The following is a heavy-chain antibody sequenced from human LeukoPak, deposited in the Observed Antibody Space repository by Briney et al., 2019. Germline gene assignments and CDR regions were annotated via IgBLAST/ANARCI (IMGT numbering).Heavy chain of an antibody. J-gene: IGHJ4*02. CDR2: FDPEDGET. D-gene: IGHD3-3*01. CDR3: ARDYDFWSGYVFDY. CDR1: GYTLTELS. V-gene: IGHV1-24*01. Sequence: GASVKVSCKVSGYTLTELSMHGVRQAPGKGREWMGGFDPEDGETIYAQKFQGRVTMTEDTSTDTAYMELSSLRSEDTAVYYCARDYDFWSGYVFDYWGQGTLVTVSS.